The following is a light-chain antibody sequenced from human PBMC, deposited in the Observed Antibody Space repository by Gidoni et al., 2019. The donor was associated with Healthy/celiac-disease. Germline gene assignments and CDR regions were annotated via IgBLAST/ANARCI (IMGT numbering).Light chain of an antibody. V-gene: IGKV1-9*01. Sequence: DIQLTQSPSFLSASVGDRVTITCRASQGISSYLAWYQQKPGKAPKLLIYAASTLQSGVPSRFSGSGSGTEFTLTISSLQPEDFATYYGQQLNSYPRFGQGTKVEIK. CDR2: AAS. CDR3: QQLNSYPR. J-gene: IGKJ1*01. CDR1: QGISSY.